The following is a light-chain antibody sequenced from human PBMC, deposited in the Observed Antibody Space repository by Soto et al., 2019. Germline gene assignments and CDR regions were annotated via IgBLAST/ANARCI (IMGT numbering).Light chain of an antibody. J-gene: IGKJ4*01. V-gene: IGKV3-15*01. CDR1: QSVSNN. Sequence: EIVIKQSPSTLSVSPGERATLSCRASQSVSNNVAWYQQKPGQAPRPLIFGATSRATGIPARFSGSGSGTEFTLTISSLQSEDFVVYYCQQYNHWPLTFGGGTKV. CDR3: QQYNHWPLT. CDR2: GAT.